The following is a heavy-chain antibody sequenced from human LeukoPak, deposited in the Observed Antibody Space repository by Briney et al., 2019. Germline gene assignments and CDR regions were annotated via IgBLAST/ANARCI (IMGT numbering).Heavy chain of an antibody. V-gene: IGHV4-34*01. Sequence: SETLSLTCAVYGGSFSGYYWSWIRQPPGKGLEWIGEINHSGSTNYNPSLKSRVTISVDTSKNQFSLKLSSVTAADTAVYYCARRGAYGSGSYTYYYYYYMDVWGKGTTVTISS. J-gene: IGHJ6*03. CDR2: INHSGST. D-gene: IGHD3-10*01. CDR3: ARRGAYGSGSYTYYYYYYMDV. CDR1: GGSFSGYY.